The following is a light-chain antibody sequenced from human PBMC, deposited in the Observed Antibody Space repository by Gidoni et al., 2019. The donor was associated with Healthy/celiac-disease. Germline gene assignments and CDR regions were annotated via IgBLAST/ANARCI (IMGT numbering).Light chain of an antibody. CDR2: EFS. J-gene: IGLJ3*02. CDR3: SSYTSSSTRV. V-gene: IGLV2-14*01. CDR1: SSDVGDYNY. Sequence: QSPLTQPASVSGSPGPSLTISCTGTSSDVGDYNYVSCDHQHPGKAPNPIIYEFSNRPSGVSTRFSGSKSGNTASLTISGLQAEDEAAYYCSSYTSSSTRVFGGGTKLTVL.